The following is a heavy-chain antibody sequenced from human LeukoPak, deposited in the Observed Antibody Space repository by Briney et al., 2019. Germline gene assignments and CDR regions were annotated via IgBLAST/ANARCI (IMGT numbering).Heavy chain of an antibody. V-gene: IGHV4-30-2*01. D-gene: IGHD3-10*01. CDR3: ASAYGSGKSAFDI. J-gene: IGHJ3*02. Sequence: PSQTLSLTCAVSGGSISSGGYSSSWIRQPPGKGLEWIGYIYHSGSTYYNPSLKSRVTISVDRSKNQFSLKLSSVTAADTAVYYCASAYGSGKSAFDIWGQGTMVTVSS. CDR1: GGSISSGGYS. CDR2: IYHSGST.